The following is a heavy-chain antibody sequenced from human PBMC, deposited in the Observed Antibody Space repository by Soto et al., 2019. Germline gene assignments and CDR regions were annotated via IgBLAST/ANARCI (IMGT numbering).Heavy chain of an antibody. CDR2: ISSSSSYI. D-gene: IGHD3-3*01. J-gene: IGHJ5*02. Sequence: GGSLRLSCAVSGFTFSSYSMNWVRQAPGKGLEWVSSISSSSSYIYYADSVKGRFTISRDNAKNSLYLQMNSLRAEDTAVYYCARDPLEWLLGGLAWGQGTLVTVSS. V-gene: IGHV3-21*01. CDR3: ARDPLEWLLGGLA. CDR1: GFTFSSYS.